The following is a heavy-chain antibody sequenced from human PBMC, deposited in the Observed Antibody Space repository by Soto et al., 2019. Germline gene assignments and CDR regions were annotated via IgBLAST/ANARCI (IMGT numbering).Heavy chain of an antibody. J-gene: IGHJ5*02. D-gene: IGHD6-13*01. CDR1: GFTFSSYA. Sequence: EVQLLESGGGLVQPGGSLRLSCAASGFTFSSYAMSWVRQAPGKGLEWVSAISGSGGSTYYADSVKGRFTISRDNSKNTLYLPMNSLRAEDTAVYYCAKDRGYSSSWNWFDPWGQGTLVTVSS. CDR3: AKDRGYSSSWNWFDP. V-gene: IGHV3-23*01. CDR2: ISGSGGST.